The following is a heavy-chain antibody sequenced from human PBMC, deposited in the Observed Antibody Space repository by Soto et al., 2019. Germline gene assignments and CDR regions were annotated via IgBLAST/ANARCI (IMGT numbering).Heavy chain of an antibody. CDR2: IIPIFGTA. J-gene: IGHJ6*02. Sequence: SVKVSCKASGGTFSSYAISWVRQAPGQGLEWMGGIIPIFGTANYAQKFQGRVTITADESTSTAYMELSSLRSEDTAVYYCARRLITGTTDYYYYYGMDVWGQGTTVTVSS. CDR3: ARRLITGTTDYYYYYGMDV. CDR1: GGTFSSYA. V-gene: IGHV1-69*13. D-gene: IGHD1-7*01.